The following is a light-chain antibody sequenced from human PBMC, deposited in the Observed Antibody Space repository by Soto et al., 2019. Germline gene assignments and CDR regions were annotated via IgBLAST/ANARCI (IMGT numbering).Light chain of an antibody. Sequence: QSAVTQPPSASGSPGQSVAISCTGTSSDVGGYNYVSWYQQHPGKAPKLMIYEANKRPSGVPDRFSGSKSGNTASLTVSGLQAEDEADYYCSSYAGSSNVFGTGPKVTVL. V-gene: IGLV2-8*01. J-gene: IGLJ1*01. CDR1: SSDVGGYNY. CDR3: SSYAGSSNV. CDR2: EAN.